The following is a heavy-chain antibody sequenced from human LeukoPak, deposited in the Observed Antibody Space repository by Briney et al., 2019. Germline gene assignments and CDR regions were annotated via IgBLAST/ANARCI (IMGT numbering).Heavy chain of an antibody. CDR3: ARGGDYYDRGGNFDY. D-gene: IGHD3-22*01. CDR2: IYYSGST. Sequence: SETLSLACTVSGGSISSYYWSWIRQPPGKGLEWIGYIYYSGSTNYNPSLKSRVTISVDTSKNQFSLKLSSVTAADTAVYYCARGGDYYDRGGNFDYWGQGTLATVP. V-gene: IGHV4-59*01. CDR1: GGSISSYY. J-gene: IGHJ4*02.